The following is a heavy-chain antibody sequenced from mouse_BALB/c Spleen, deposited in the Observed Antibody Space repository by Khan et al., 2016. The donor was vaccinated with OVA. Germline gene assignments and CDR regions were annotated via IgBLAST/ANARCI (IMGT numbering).Heavy chain of an antibody. D-gene: IGHD1-1*01. Sequence: EVKLLESGGGLVQPGGSLKLSCAASGFDFSSYWMSWVRQAPGKGLEWIGEINTDSSTINSTPSLKEKFIISRDNDKTKLYLQMSKVRSEDTALHFCAGLYYSGYFDCRGRDNTRTVSS. J-gene: IGHJ2*01. V-gene: IGHV4-1*02. CDR3: AGLYYSGYFDC. CDR1: GFDFSSYW. CDR2: INTDSSTI.